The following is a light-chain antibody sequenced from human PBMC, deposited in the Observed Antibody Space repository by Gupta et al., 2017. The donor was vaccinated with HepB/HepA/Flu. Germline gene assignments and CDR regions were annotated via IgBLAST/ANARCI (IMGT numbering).Light chain of an antibody. V-gene: IGKV3-11*01. CDR2: DAS. CDR3: QQHST. Sequence: EIVLTQSPATLSLSPGERATLSCRASQSVSIHLAWYQQKPGQAPSLLMYDASNRAAGIPARFSGSGSGTDFTLTIRSLEPEDFAVYYCQQHSTFGGGTKVEIK. J-gene: IGKJ4*01. CDR1: QSVSIH.